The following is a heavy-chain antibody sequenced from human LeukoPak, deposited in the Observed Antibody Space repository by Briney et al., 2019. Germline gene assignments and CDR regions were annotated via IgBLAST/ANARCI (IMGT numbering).Heavy chain of an antibody. Sequence: GGSLRLSCAASGFTFSSYGMHWVRQAPGKGLEWVAFIRYDGSDKYYADSVKGRFTISRDNAMNTLYLQMNSLRAEDTAVYYCARVSVAGAQTHDYWGQGTLVTVSS. D-gene: IGHD2-15*01. CDR1: GFTFSSYG. V-gene: IGHV3-30*02. CDR2: IRYDGSDK. J-gene: IGHJ4*02. CDR3: ARVSVAGAQTHDY.